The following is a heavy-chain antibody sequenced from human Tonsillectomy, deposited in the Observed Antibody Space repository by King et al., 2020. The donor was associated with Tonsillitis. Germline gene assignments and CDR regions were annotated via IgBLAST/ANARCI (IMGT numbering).Heavy chain of an antibody. CDR3: ARSLVAAGYYYYYRMDV. Sequence: VQLVESGGGLVKPGGSLRLSCAASGFTFSSYSMNWVRQAPGKGLEWVSSISSSSSYIYYADSVKGRFTISRDNAKNSLYLQMNSLRAEDTAVYYCARSLVAAGYYYYYRMDVWGQGTTVTVSS. D-gene: IGHD6-13*01. CDR2: ISSSSSYI. J-gene: IGHJ6*02. V-gene: IGHV3-21*01. CDR1: GFTFSSYS.